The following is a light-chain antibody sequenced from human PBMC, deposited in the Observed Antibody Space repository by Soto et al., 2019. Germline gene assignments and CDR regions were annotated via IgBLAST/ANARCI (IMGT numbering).Light chain of an antibody. CDR1: SSDVDGYNY. Sequence: QSVLTQPASVSGSPGQSITISCTGTSSDVDGYNYVSWYQHHPGKAPELIIYDVSNRPSGVSIRFSGSKSDNTASLTISGLQPEDEADDHCSSYTTSNTRQIAFGTGTKLTVL. V-gene: IGLV2-14*03. CDR2: DVS. J-gene: IGLJ1*01. CDR3: SSYTTSNTRQIA.